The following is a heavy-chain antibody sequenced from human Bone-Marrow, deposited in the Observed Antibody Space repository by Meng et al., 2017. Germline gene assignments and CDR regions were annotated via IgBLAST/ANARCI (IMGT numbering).Heavy chain of an antibody. Sequence: GGSLRLSCAASGSTFSSYAMSWVRQAPGKGLEWVSAISGSGGSTYYADSVKGRFTISRDNAKNSLYLQMNSLRAEDTAVYYCARGGVYQPFQHWGQGTLVTVSS. J-gene: IGHJ1*01. D-gene: IGHD6-13*01. V-gene: IGHV3-23*01. CDR2: ISGSGGST. CDR3: ARGGVYQPFQH. CDR1: GSTFSSYA.